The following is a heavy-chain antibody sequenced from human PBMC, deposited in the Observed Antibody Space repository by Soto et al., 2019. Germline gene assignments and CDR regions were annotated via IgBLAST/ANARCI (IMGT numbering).Heavy chain of an antibody. J-gene: IGHJ6*02. CDR3: ASVAYCGGDCDGMDV. V-gene: IGHV3-72*01. D-gene: IGHD2-21*02. CDR1: GFTFSDHY. CDR2: TRNKANSYTT. Sequence: EVQLVESGGGLVQPGGSLRLSCAASGFTFSDHYMDWVRQAPGKGLEWVGRTRNKANSYTTEYAASVKGRFTISRDNSKNSLDLQMNSLKTEYTAVYYCASVAYCGGDCDGMDVWGQGTTVTVSS.